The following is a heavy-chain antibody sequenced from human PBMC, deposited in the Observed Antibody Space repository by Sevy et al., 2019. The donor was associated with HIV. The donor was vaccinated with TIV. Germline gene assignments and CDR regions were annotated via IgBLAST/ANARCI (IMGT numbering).Heavy chain of an antibody. Sequence: GGSLRLSCVVSGFTLSNHGMSWVRQVPGMGLQWVSGSAKGGGASYYAESVRGRFTLSTDNSKNILSLQMNSLRAEDAAVYYCAIHYDNTNYFFDHWGQGTLVTVSS. V-gene: IGHV3-23*01. CDR1: GFTLSNHG. J-gene: IGHJ4*02. CDR2: SAKGGGAS. D-gene: IGHD3-22*01. CDR3: AIHYDNTNYFFDH.